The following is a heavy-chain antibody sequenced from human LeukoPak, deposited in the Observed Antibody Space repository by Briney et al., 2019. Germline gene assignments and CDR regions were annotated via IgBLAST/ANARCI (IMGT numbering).Heavy chain of an antibody. CDR1: GFTFSDYF. Sequence: PGGSLRLSCAASGFTFSDYFMTRIRQAPGKGLEWVSYISGSGSNKYYADSVKGRFTISRDNAKNSLYLQMNSPRVEDTAVYYCATSQSSVAGIVGDWGQGTLVTVSS. D-gene: IGHD6-19*01. CDR3: ATSQSSVAGIVGD. V-gene: IGHV3-11*04. J-gene: IGHJ4*02. CDR2: ISGSGSNK.